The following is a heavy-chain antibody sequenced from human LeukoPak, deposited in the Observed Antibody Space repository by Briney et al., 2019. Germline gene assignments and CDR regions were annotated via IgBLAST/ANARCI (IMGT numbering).Heavy chain of an antibody. CDR3: AREGSRGYSYGAIDY. Sequence: SETLSLTCAVSGGSISSGGYSWSWIRQPPGKGLEWIGYIYHSGSTYYNPSLKSRVTISVDRSKNQFSLKLSSVTAADTAVYYCAREGSRGYSYGAIDYWGQGTLVTVSS. CDR1: GGSISSGGYS. V-gene: IGHV4-30-2*01. D-gene: IGHD5-18*01. J-gene: IGHJ4*02. CDR2: IYHSGST.